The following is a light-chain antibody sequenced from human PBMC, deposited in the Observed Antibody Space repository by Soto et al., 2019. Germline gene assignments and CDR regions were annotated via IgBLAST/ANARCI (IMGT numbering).Light chain of an antibody. CDR1: QSVSNNY. J-gene: IGKJ1*01. V-gene: IGKV3-20*01. CDR2: GAT. CDR3: QQYGSTPVT. Sequence: IVLTQSPGPLSLSQGERATLSCRYSQSVSNNYLAWYQQKPGQAPRLLIYGATSRATGIPDRFSGSGSGTDFTLTISRLEPEDFAVYYCQQYGSTPVTFGQGTKVDIK.